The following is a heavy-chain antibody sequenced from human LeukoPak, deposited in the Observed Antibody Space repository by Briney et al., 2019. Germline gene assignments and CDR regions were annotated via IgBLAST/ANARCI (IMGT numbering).Heavy chain of an antibody. J-gene: IGHJ4*02. V-gene: IGHV3-23*01. Sequence: GGSLRLSCAASGFTFSSYAMSWVRQAPGKGLEWVSAISGSGGSTYYADSVKGRFTISRDNSKNTLYLQMNSLRGEDTAVYYCAKDSGGHYYYASGSSFDYWGQGTLVTVSS. CDR1: GFTFSSYA. CDR2: ISGSGGST. D-gene: IGHD3-10*01. CDR3: AKDSGGHYYYASGSSFDY.